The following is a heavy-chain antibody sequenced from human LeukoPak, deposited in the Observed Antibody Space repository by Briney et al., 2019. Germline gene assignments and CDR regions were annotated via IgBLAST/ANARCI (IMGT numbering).Heavy chain of an antibody. Sequence: GGSLRLSCAASGFTFTSYAMSWVRQAPGKGLEWVSSISSGGATTYYADSVKGRFTISRDNPKNTLYLQMNSLRAEDTAVYYCANGRTTLDYWGQGTLVTVSS. CDR1: GFTFTSYA. CDR2: ISSGGATT. V-gene: IGHV3-23*01. D-gene: IGHD2-15*01. CDR3: ANGRTTLDY. J-gene: IGHJ4*02.